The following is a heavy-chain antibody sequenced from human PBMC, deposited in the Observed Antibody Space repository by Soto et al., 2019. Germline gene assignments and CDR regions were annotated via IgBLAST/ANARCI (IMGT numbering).Heavy chain of an antibody. V-gene: IGHV5-51*01. CDR3: ARPRGAVAGYYGMDV. CDR1: GYSFTSYW. D-gene: IGHD6-13*01. CDR2: IYPGDSDT. Sequence: GESLKISCKGSGYSFTSYWIGWVRQMPGKGLEWMGIIYPGDSDTRYSPSFQGQVTISADKSISTAYLQWSSLKASDTAMYYCARPRGAVAGYYGMDVWGQGTTVTVSS. J-gene: IGHJ6*02.